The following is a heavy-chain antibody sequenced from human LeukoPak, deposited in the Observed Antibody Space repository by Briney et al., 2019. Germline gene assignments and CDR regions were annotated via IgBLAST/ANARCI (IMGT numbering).Heavy chain of an antibody. V-gene: IGHV3-23*01. J-gene: IGHJ3*02. CDR3: ARVVRWRTDAFDI. CDR2: ISNSGGIT. D-gene: IGHD2-15*01. CDR1: GLTFDIYS. Sequence: GGSLRLSCEASGLTFDIYSMSWVRQAPGKGLEWVADISNSGGITMYADSVKGRFTISRDNSKNTVYLQMNSLRSEDTAVYYCARVVRWRTDAFDIWGQGTMVTVSS.